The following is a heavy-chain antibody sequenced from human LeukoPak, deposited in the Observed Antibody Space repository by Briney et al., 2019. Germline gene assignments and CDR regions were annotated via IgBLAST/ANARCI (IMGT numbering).Heavy chain of an antibody. D-gene: IGHD6-13*01. CDR1: GYTFTGYY. J-gene: IGHJ6*03. CDR3: ARGDPRYSSSWYYYYYYMDV. V-gene: IGHV1-2*02. Sequence: GASVKVSCKASGYTFTGYYMHWVRQAPGQGLEWMGWINPNSGGTNYAQKFQGRVTMTRDTSISTAYMELSRLRSDDTAVYYCARGDPRYSSSWYYYYYYMDVWGKGTTVTVSS. CDR2: INPNSGGT.